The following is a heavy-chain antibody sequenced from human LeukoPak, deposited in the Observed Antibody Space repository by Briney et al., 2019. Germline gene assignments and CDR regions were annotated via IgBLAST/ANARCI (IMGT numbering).Heavy chain of an antibody. CDR2: IKTDGSTI. J-gene: IGHJ4*02. CDR1: GFIFSNYW. V-gene: IGHV3-74*01. CDR3: ASQDAAAGTEGALDY. D-gene: IGHD6-13*01. Sequence: PGGSLRLSCAASGFIFSNYWMHWVRQAPGKGLVWVSRIKTDGSTITYADSVKGRFTISRDNAMNTLYLQMNSLRAEDTAVYYCASQDAAAGTEGALDYWGQGTLVTVSS.